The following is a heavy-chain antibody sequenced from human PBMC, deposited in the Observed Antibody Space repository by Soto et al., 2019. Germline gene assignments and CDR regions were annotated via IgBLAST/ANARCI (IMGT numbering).Heavy chain of an antibody. CDR1: GYSFTSYW. Sequence: GESLKISCQGSGYSFTSYWIGWVRQMPGKGLEWMGIIYLGDSDTRYSPSFQGQVTISADKSISTAYLQWSSLKASDTAMYYCARQTYCSSTSCYTVDSWGQGTLVTAPQ. V-gene: IGHV5-51*01. J-gene: IGHJ4*02. D-gene: IGHD2-2*02. CDR3: ARQTYCSSTSCYTVDS. CDR2: IYLGDSDT.